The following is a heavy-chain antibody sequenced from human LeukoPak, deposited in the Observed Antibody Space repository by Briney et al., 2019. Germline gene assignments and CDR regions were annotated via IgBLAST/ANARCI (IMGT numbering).Heavy chain of an antibody. CDR1: GYNFNTFW. Sequence: GESLKISCKGSGYNFNTFWIGWVRQMPGRGLEWVGVIYPGDSHAIYSPSFQGQVTISADKSISTAYLEWGGLTTSDTAMYYCARRGADTFIIDSWGQGTLVTVSS. CDR2: IYPGDSHA. D-gene: IGHD5-18*01. V-gene: IGHV5-51*01. CDR3: ARRGADTFIIDS. J-gene: IGHJ4*02.